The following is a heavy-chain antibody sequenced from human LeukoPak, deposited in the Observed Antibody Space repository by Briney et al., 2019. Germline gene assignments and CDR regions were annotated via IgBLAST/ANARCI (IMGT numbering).Heavy chain of an antibody. CDR2: TSAYNGNT. CDR1: GYTFTSYG. Sequence: ASVKVSCKASGYTFTSYGISWVRQAPGQGLEWMGWTSAYNGNTNYAQKLQGRVTMTTDTSTSTAYMELRSLRSDDTAVYYCARADHDPSFGDNDAFDIWGQGTMVTVSS. D-gene: IGHD3-3*01. J-gene: IGHJ3*02. V-gene: IGHV1-18*01. CDR3: ARADHDPSFGDNDAFDI.